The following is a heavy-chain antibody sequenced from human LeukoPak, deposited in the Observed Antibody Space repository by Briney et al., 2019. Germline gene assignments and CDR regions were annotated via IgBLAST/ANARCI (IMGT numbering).Heavy chain of an antibody. Sequence: SVKVSCKASGGTFSSYAISWVRQAPGQGLEWMGGIIPIFGTANCAQKFQGRVTITADESTSTAYMELSSLRSEDTAVYYCARASAAGGYYYYYYMDVWGKGTTVTISS. CDR3: ARASAAGGYYYYYYMDV. CDR2: IIPIFGTA. J-gene: IGHJ6*03. V-gene: IGHV1-69*13. CDR1: GGTFSSYA. D-gene: IGHD6-13*01.